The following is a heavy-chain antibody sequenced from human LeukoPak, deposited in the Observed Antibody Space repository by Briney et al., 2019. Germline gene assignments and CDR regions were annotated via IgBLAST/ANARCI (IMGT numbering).Heavy chain of an antibody. V-gene: IGHV1-18*01. CDR1: GYTFTSYG. CDR2: ISAYNGNT. CDR3: ARVWSGYLRTNYYYYYMDV. J-gene: IGHJ6*03. D-gene: IGHD3-3*01. Sequence: ASVKVSCKASGYTFTSYGIGWVRQGPGQGLEWRGWISAYNGNTNYAQKLQGRGTMTTDTSTSTAYMELRSLRSDDTAVYYCARVWSGYLRTNYYYYYMDVWGKGTTVTVSS.